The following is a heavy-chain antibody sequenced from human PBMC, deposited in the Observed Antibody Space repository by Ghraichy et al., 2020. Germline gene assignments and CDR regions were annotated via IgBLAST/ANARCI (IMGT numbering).Heavy chain of an antibody. J-gene: IGHJ4*02. CDR2: INHSGST. D-gene: IGHD6-13*01. V-gene: IGHV4-34*01. CDR1: GGSFSGYY. CDR3: ARGPSGSSWYLGY. Sequence: SETLSLTCAVYGGSFSGYYWSWIRQPPGKGLEWIGEINHSGSTNYNPSLKSRVTISVDTSKNQFSLKLSSVTAADTAVYYCARGPSGSSWYLGYWGQGTLVTVSS.